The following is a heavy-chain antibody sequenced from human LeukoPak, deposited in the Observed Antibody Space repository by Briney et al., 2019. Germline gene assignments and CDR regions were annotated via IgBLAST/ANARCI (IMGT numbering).Heavy chain of an antibody. V-gene: IGHV3-30*02. Sequence: GSLRLSCAASGFTLSKYGMHWVRQAPGKGLEWVAFIRHDGGKTNYADSVKGRFTISRDNSKNTLYLQMSSLRVEDTAVHYCARDDRGYCSDGTCYSLWDHWRQGTLVTVSS. CDR3: ARDDRGYCSDGTCYSLWDH. CDR1: GFTLSKYG. D-gene: IGHD2-15*01. CDR2: IRHDGGKT. J-gene: IGHJ4*02.